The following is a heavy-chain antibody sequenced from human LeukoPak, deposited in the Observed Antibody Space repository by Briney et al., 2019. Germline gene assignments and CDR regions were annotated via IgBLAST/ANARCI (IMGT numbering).Heavy chain of an antibody. Sequence: GGSLRLSCAASGFTFSNSWMHWVRQAPGKGLVWVARSNSDGSITNYADSVKGRFTISRDNAKNTLYLQMNSLRDEDTAVYYCARAGNYYFEYWGQGTLVTVS. CDR3: ARAGNYYFEY. V-gene: IGHV3-74*01. CDR2: SNSDGSIT. D-gene: IGHD1-7*01. J-gene: IGHJ4*02. CDR1: GFTFSNSW.